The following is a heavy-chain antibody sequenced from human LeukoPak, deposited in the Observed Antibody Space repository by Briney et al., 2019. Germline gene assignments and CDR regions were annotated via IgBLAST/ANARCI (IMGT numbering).Heavy chain of an antibody. CDR3: ARGSPTYYYDSSGYPQFDY. Sequence: GASVKVSCQASGYTFTGYYMHWVRQAPGKGLEWMGWINPNSGGTNYAQKFQGRVTMTRDTSISTAYMELSRLRSDDTAVYYCARGSPTYYYDSSGYPQFDYWGQGTLVTVSS. D-gene: IGHD3-22*01. CDR1: GYTFTGYY. CDR2: INPNSGGT. J-gene: IGHJ4*02. V-gene: IGHV1-2*02.